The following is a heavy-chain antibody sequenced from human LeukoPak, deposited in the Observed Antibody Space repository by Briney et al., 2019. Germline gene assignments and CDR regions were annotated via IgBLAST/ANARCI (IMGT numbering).Heavy chain of an antibody. CDR3: AKVRRVRPQFGAFDT. CDR1: GFTVSTNY. V-gene: IGHV3-66*01. CDR2: IHRDGST. D-gene: IGHD6-19*01. J-gene: IGHJ3*02. Sequence: GGSLRLSCAVSGFTVSTNYMSWVRQAPGKGLEWVSIIHRDGSTYYADSVKGRFTTSRDNSKNTLYLQMNSLRAEDTAVYYCAKVRRVRPQFGAFDTWGQGTMVTVSS.